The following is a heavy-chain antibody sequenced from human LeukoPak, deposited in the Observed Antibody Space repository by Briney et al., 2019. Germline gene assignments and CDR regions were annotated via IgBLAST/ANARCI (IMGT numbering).Heavy chain of an antibody. V-gene: IGHV3-15*01. CDR3: TTAPRGYCSGGSCSYAFDI. CDR1: GFTFSNAW. CDR2: IKSKSDGGTT. Sequence: GGSLRLSCAASGFTFSNAWMSWVRQAPGKGLEWVGRIKSKSDGGTTDHATPVKGRFTISRDDPKNTLYLQMNSLKTEDTAVYYCTTAPRGYCSGGSCSYAFDIWGQGTMVTVSS. J-gene: IGHJ3*02. D-gene: IGHD2-15*01.